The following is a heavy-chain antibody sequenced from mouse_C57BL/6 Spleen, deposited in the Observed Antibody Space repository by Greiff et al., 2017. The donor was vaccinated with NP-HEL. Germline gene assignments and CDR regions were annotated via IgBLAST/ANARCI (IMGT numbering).Heavy chain of an antibody. CDR2: INPSTGGT. D-gene: IGHD2-1*01. V-gene: IGHV1-42*01. J-gene: IGHJ2*01. Sequence: VQLQQSGPELVKPGASVKISCKASGYSFTGYYMNWVKQSPEKSLEWIGEINPSTGGTTYNQKFKAKATLTVDKSSSTAYMQLKSLTSEDSAVYYCARLYYGNYGPFDYWGQGTTLTVSS. CDR3: ARLYYGNYGPFDY. CDR1: GYSFTGYY.